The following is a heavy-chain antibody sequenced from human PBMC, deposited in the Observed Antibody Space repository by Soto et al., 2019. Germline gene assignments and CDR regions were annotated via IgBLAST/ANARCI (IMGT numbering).Heavy chain of an antibody. J-gene: IGHJ4*02. CDR3: AKDPSDIVVVPAATISDY. V-gene: IGHV3-23*01. CDR2: ISGSGGST. D-gene: IGHD2-2*01. Sequence: GGSLRLSCAASGFTFSNYAMSWVRQAPGKGLEWVSAISGSGGSTYYADSVKGRFTISRDNSKNTLYLQMNSLRAEDTAVYYCAKDPSDIVVVPAATISDYWGQGTLVTVSS. CDR1: GFTFSNYA.